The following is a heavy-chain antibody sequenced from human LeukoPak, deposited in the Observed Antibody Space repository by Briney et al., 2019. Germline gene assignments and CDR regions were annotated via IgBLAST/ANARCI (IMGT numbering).Heavy chain of an antibody. Sequence: ASVKVSCKASGYTFTCYYMHWVRQAPGQGQEWRGGINPNSGGTNSAQKFQGRVTMTRDTSISTAYMELSRLRSDDTAVYYCARESAFVVVPAAIEYYFDYWGQGTLVTVSS. CDR2: INPNSGGT. D-gene: IGHD2-2*01. V-gene: IGHV1-2*02. CDR3: ARESAFVVVPAAIEYYFDY. CDR1: GYTFTCYY. J-gene: IGHJ4*02.